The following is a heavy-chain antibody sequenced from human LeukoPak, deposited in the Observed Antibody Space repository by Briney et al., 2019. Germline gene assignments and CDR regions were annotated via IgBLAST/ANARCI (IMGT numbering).Heavy chain of an antibody. CDR1: GYTFTGYY. Sequence: ASVKVSCKASGYTFTGYYMHWVRQAPGQGLEWMGWINPNSGGTNYAQKFQGRVTMTRDTSISTAYMELSRLRSDDTAVYYCARGDQYQDAYYYYYYMDVWGKGTTVTVSS. V-gene: IGHV1-2*02. CDR2: INPNSGGT. CDR3: ARGDQYQDAYYYYYYMDV. J-gene: IGHJ6*03. D-gene: IGHD2-2*01.